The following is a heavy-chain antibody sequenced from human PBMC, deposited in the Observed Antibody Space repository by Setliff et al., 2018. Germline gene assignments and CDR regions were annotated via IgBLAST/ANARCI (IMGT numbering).Heavy chain of an antibody. CDR1: GFTFSSYE. D-gene: IGHD2-21*02. V-gene: IGHV3-48*03. Sequence: PGGSLRLSCAASGFTFSSYEMNWVRQAPGKGLEWVSYISSSGSTIYYANSVKGRFTISRDNAKNSLYLQMNSLRAEDTAVYYCARNWATAQHYYYGMDVWGQGTTVTVSS. J-gene: IGHJ6*02. CDR2: ISSSGSTI. CDR3: ARNWATAQHYYYGMDV.